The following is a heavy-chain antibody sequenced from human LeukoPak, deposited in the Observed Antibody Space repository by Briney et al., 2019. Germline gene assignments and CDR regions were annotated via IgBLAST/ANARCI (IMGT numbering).Heavy chain of an antibody. J-gene: IGHJ4*02. D-gene: IGHD6-19*01. CDR1: GFTFSSYS. Sequence: PGGSLRLSCAASGFTFSSYSMNWVRQAPGKGLEWVSSISSSSSYIYYADSAKGRFTISRDNAKNSLYLQMNSLRAEDTAVYYCARDGATVAGQWLVRMVYYFDYWGQGTLVTVSS. V-gene: IGHV3-21*01. CDR3: ARDGATVAGQWLVRMVYYFDY. CDR2: ISSSSSYI.